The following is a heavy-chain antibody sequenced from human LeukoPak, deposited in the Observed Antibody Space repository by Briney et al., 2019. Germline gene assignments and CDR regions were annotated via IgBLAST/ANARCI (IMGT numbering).Heavy chain of an antibody. Sequence: PGGSPRLSCVASGFTFSRHDMNWVRQAPGKGLEWVAVISYDGSNKYYADSVKGRFTISRDNSKNTLYLQMNSLRTEDTAVYYCAKGVSSSWSNDAFDIWGQGTMVTVSS. J-gene: IGHJ3*02. CDR2: ISYDGSNK. CDR1: GFTFSRHD. V-gene: IGHV3-30*18. CDR3: AKGVSSSWSNDAFDI. D-gene: IGHD6-13*01.